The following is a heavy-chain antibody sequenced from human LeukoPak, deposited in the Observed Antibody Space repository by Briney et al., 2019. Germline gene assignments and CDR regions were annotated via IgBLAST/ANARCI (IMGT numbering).Heavy chain of an antibody. CDR2: ISYDGSNK. V-gene: IGHV3-30*18. CDR1: GFTFSSYG. J-gene: IGHJ3*02. CDR3: AKDRGSGSYHSDAFDI. Sequence: GGSLRLSCAASGFTFSSYGMHWVRQAPGKGLEWVAVISYDGSNKYYADSVKGRFTISRDNSKNTLYLQMNSLRAEDTAVYYCAKDRGSGSYHSDAFDIWGQGTMVTVSS. D-gene: IGHD1-26*01.